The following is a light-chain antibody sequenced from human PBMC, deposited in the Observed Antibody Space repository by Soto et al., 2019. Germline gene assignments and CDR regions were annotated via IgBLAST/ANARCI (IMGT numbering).Light chain of an antibody. V-gene: IGKV1-27*01. J-gene: IGKJ4*01. CDR3: KRFDIAPRT. CDR1: QDINNY. Sequence: IQMTQSPSSLSASVGDRVTITCRASQDINNYLAWYQQRPGKVPKLLIYAASTLQSGVPSRFSGSGSGTDFTPTISSLQPEDVASYYCKRFDIAPRTSGGGTRGEV. CDR2: AAS.